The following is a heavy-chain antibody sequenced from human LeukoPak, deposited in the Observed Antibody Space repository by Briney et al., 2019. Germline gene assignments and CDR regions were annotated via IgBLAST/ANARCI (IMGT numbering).Heavy chain of an antibody. CDR1: NTYISGANY. Sequence: SETLSLTCTVSNTYISGANYWGWVRQPPGKGLEWIATIHHSGRTYYNPSLKSRVTISADTSKNEFSVKLTSVTATDTAVYYCARVTDFWSGYYIRYFDLWGKGSLVTVSS. J-gene: IGHJ5*02. CDR3: ARVTDFWSGYYIRYFDL. D-gene: IGHD3-3*01. CDR2: IHHSGRT. V-gene: IGHV4-38-2*02.